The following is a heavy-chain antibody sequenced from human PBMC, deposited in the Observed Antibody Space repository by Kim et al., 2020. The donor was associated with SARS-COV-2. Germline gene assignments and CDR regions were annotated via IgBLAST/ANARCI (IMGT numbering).Heavy chain of an antibody. D-gene: IGHD2-15*01. J-gene: IGHJ6*02. V-gene: IGHV3-48*02. Sequence: GGSLRLSCAASGFTFSSYSMNWVRQAPGKGLEWVSYISSSSSTIYYADSVKGRFTISRDNAKNSLYLQMNSLRDEDTAVYYCATTTMGVWLLLGDYYYGMDVWGQGTTVTVSS. CDR2: ISSSSSTI. CDR1: GFTFSSYS. CDR3: ATTTMGVWLLLGDYYYGMDV.